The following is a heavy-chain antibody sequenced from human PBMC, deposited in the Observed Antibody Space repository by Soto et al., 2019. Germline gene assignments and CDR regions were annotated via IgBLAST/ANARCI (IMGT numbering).Heavy chain of an antibody. V-gene: IGHV4-39*07. CDR2: IYYSGST. CDR3: AGAPNWAYFDF. Sequence: PSETLSLTCTVSGGSISSSSYYWGWIRQPPGKGLEWIGSIYYSGSTYYNPSLKTRVTISIDTSKNQFSLNLSSVTAADTAVYYCAGAPNWAYFDFWALGTLVTVSS. CDR1: GGSISSSSYY. D-gene: IGHD7-27*01. J-gene: IGHJ4*02.